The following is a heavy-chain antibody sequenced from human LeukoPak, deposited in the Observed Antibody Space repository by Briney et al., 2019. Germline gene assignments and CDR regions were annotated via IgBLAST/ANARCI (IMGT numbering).Heavy chain of an antibody. D-gene: IGHD5-18*01. CDR2: INWNGRIT. J-gene: IGHJ6*03. V-gene: IGHV3-20*04. CDR1: GFTFDDYA. CDR3: ARGSVQLWLRDTYYYMDV. Sequence: GGSLRLSCAASGFTFDDYAMNWVRQVPGRGLEWVSGINWNGRITEYADSVKDRFTISRQNTKNSLYLYMNNLGGEDTALYFGARGSVQLWLRDTYYYMDVWGKGTTVTVSS.